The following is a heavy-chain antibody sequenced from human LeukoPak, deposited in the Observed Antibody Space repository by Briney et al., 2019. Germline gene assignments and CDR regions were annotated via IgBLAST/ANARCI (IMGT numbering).Heavy chain of an antibody. CDR3: ARPGSSGWYSFDY. CDR1: GGSISSSSYY. CDR2: IYYSGST. D-gene: IGHD6-19*01. J-gene: IGHJ4*02. Sequence: SETLSLTCTVSGGSISSSSYYWGWIRQPPGKGLEWIGSIYYSGSTYYNPSLKSRVTISVAKSKNQFALKVSSVTAADTAVYYCARPGSSGWYSFDYWGQGTLVTVSS. V-gene: IGHV4-39*01.